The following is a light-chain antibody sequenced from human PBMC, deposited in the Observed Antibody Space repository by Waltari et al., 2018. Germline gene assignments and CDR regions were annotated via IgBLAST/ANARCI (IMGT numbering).Light chain of an antibody. J-gene: IGKJ1*01. Sequence: EIMLTQSPGTLSLSPGERATLSCRASQSISKYLAWYQQKPGQAPRLLIYDASIRATGVPARFSGSGSGTEFTLTISSLQSEDFGVYYCQQSKIWPAFGQGTKVEIK. CDR3: QQSKIWPA. CDR1: QSISKY. CDR2: DAS. V-gene: IGKV3-15*01.